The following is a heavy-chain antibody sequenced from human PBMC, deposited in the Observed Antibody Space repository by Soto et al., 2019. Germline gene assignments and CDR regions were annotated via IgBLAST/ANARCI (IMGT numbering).Heavy chain of an antibody. Sequence: EVQLLESGGGLVQPGGSLRLSCAASGFTFSSYAMSWVRQAPGKGLEWVSAISGSGGSTYYADSVKGRFTISRDNSKNTLYLQMNCLRAEDTAVYYCAKDRIAAAGLLDAFDIWGQGTMVTVSS. V-gene: IGHV3-23*01. D-gene: IGHD6-13*01. J-gene: IGHJ3*02. CDR1: GFTFSSYA. CDR2: ISGSGGST. CDR3: AKDRIAAAGLLDAFDI.